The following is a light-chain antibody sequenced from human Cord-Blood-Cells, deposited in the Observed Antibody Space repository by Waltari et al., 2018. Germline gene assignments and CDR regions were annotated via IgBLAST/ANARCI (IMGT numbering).Light chain of an antibody. CDR2: GAS. CDR1: QSVSSN. Sequence: EIVMTQSPATLSASPGERATPSCRASQSVSSNLAWYQQKPGQAPRLLIYGASTRATGIPARFSGSGSGTEFTLTISSLQSEDFAVYYCQQYNNWPPLTFGGGTKVEIK. V-gene: IGKV3-15*01. CDR3: QQYNNWPPLT. J-gene: IGKJ4*01.